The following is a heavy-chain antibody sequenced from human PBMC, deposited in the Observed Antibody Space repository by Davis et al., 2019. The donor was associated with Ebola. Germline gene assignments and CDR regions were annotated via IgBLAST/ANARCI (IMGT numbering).Heavy chain of an antibody. Sequence: PGGSLRLSCAASGFTFSSYGMHWVRQAPGKGLEWVAVISYDGSNKYYADSVKGRFTISRDNSKNTLYLQMNSLRAEDTAVYYCAKDLMNYDSSGTEVRWGQGTLVTVSS. V-gene: IGHV3-30*18. CDR3: AKDLMNYDSSGTEVR. CDR2: ISYDGSNK. D-gene: IGHD3-22*01. CDR1: GFTFSSYG. J-gene: IGHJ4*02.